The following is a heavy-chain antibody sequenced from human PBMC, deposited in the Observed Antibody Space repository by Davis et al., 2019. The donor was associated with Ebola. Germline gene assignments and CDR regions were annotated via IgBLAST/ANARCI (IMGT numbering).Heavy chain of an antibody. J-gene: IGHJ4*02. Sequence: PSETLSLTCTVSGGSISSYYWSWIRQPPGKGLEWIGYIYYSGSTNYNPSLKSRVTISVDTSKNQFSLKLSSVTAADTAVYYCARVAGYCGGDCLYYFDYWGQGTLVTVSS. D-gene: IGHD2-21*01. CDR2: IYYSGST. CDR1: GGSISSYY. CDR3: ARVAGYCGGDCLYYFDY. V-gene: IGHV4-59*01.